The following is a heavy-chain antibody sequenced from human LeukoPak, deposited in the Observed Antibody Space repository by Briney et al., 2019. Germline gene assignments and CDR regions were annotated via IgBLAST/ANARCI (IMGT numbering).Heavy chain of an antibody. CDR1: GFTFGDYA. CDR3: TSSYSSSWENWFDP. CDR2: IRSKAYGGTT. J-gene: IGHJ5*02. D-gene: IGHD6-13*01. Sequence: GGSLRLSCTASGFTFGDYAMSWVRQAPGKGLEWVGFIRSKAYGGTTEYAASVKGRFTISRDDSKSIAYLQMNSLKTGDTAVYYCTSSYSSSWENWFDPWGQGTLVTVSS. V-gene: IGHV3-49*04.